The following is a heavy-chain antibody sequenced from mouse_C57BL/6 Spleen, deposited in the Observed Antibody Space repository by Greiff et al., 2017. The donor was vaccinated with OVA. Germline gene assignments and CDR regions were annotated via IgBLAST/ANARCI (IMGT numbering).Heavy chain of an antibody. Sequence: EVQLQQSGPELVKPGASVKISCKASGYSFTGYYMNWVKQSPEKSLEWIGEINPSTGGTTYNQKFKAKATLTVDKSSSTAYMQLKSLTSEDSAVYYCARVYSNSWYFDVWGTGTTVTVSS. CDR2: INPSTGGT. CDR3: ARVYSNSWYFDV. V-gene: IGHV1-42*01. D-gene: IGHD2-5*01. J-gene: IGHJ1*03. CDR1: GYSFTGYY.